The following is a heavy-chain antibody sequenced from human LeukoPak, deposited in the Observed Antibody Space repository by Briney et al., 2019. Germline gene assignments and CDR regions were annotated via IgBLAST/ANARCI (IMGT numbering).Heavy chain of an antibody. J-gene: IGHJ4*02. D-gene: IGHD3-10*01. Sequence: GGSLRLSCAASGFTFSSYSMNWVRQAPGKGPEWVSSISSSSSYIYYADSVKGRFTISRDNAKNSLYLQMNSLRAGDTAVYYCARMGDYGSGIIDYWGQGTLVTVSS. CDR3: ARMGDYGSGIIDY. CDR2: ISSSSSYI. V-gene: IGHV3-21*01. CDR1: GFTFSSYS.